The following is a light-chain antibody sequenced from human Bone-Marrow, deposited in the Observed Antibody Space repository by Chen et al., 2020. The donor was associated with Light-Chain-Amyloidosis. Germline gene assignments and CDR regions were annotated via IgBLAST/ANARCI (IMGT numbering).Light chain of an antibody. V-gene: IGLV3-25*03. Sequence: SSELTQPPSVSVSPGHTASITCSGDDLPTKYAYWYQQKPGQAPVLVIHRDTERPSGISERFSGSSSGTTATLTISGVQAEDEADYHCQSADSSGTYEVIFGGGTKLTVL. J-gene: IGLJ2*01. CDR1: DLPTKY. CDR3: QSADSSGTYEVI. CDR2: RDT.